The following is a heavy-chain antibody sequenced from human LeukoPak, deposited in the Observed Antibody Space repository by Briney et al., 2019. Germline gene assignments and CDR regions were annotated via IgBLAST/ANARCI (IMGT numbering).Heavy chain of an antibody. Sequence: SVKVSCKASGYTFTGYYMHWVRQAPGQGLEWMGGIIPIFGTANYAQKFQGRVTITADESTSTAYMELSSLRSEDTAVYYCARSGHSSSWSPFDYWGQGTLVTVSS. V-gene: IGHV1-69*13. D-gene: IGHD6-13*01. J-gene: IGHJ4*02. CDR3: ARSGHSSSWSPFDY. CDR1: GYTFTGYY. CDR2: IIPIFGTA.